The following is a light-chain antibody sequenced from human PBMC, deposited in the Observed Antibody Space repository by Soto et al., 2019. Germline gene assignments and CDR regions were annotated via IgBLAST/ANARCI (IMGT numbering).Light chain of an antibody. CDR2: GAS. J-gene: IGKJ1*01. CDR1: QSVSSN. Sequence: EIVMTQSPATLSVSPGERATLSCRASQSVSSNLAWYQQKPGQAPRLLIYGASTRATGIPARFSGSGSGTEFTLSSSSLQSECFAVYYCQLYNNWPKTFAQATKVEIK. V-gene: IGKV3-15*01. CDR3: QLYNNWPKT.